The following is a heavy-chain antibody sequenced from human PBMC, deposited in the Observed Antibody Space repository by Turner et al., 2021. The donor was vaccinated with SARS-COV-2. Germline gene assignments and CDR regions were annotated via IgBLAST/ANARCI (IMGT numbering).Heavy chain of an antibody. CDR3: AKGPFFDY. V-gene: IGHV3-30*18. Sequence: QVQLVESGGGVVQPGRALRPSCAASGVTFSHYAIHWVRQAPGKGLEWVAVISYDGSEKFYADSVKGRFTISRDNSKNTLYLQMNSLRPEETAVYYCAKGPFFDYWGQGTLVTVSS. CDR2: ISYDGSEK. CDR1: GVTFSHYA. J-gene: IGHJ4*02.